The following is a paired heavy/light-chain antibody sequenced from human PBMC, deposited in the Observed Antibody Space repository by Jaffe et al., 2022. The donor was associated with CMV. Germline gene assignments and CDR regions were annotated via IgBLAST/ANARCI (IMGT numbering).Light chain of an antibody. V-gene: IGKV3D-15*01. CDR1: QTISTN. CDR3: QEYNKWPSLT. CDR2: AAS. J-gene: IGKJ4*01. Sequence: EIVMTQSPATLSVSPGERATLSCRASQTISTNLAWYQQKPGQAPRLLIYAASTRETGIPARFSGSGSGTDFTLTISSLESEDFAVYYCQEYNKWPSLTFGGGTKVEIK.
Heavy chain of an antibody. J-gene: IGHJ4*02. CDR2: ISPAGGNT. V-gene: IGHV1-46*01. Sequence: QVQLVQSGAEVKKPGASVKVSCKASGYTFSNYYIHWMRQAPGQGLDWMGVISPAGGNTDLAQKFQDRVSMTRDMSTSTVYMELRSLRSEDAATYYCARSNGMVTAMGFWGQGTLVTVSS. CDR1: GYTFSNYY. D-gene: IGHD2-21*02. CDR3: ARSNGMVTAMGF.